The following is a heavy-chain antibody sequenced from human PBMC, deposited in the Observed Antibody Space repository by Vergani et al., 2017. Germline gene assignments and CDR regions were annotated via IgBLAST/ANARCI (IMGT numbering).Heavy chain of an antibody. V-gene: IGHV1-69*01. CDR1: GGTFSSYT. CDR2: IIPIFGTA. J-gene: IGHJ3*02. Sequence: QVQLVQSGAEVKKPGSSVKVSCKASGGTFSSYTITWVRQAPGQGLEWMGGIIPIFGTANYARKFQGRVTITADESTSTAYMELSSLRSEDTAVYYCARDRAQAIPAATDAFDIWGEGTMVTVSS. CDR3: ARDRAQAIPAATDAFDI. D-gene: IGHD2-2*01.